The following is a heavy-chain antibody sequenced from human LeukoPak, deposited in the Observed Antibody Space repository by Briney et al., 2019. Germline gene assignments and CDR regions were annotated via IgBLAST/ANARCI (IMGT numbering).Heavy chain of an antibody. V-gene: IGHV3-30*04. D-gene: IGHD6-19*01. CDR3: ARDRGAVAGTGPYYYYGMDV. CDR1: GFTFSSYA. J-gene: IGHJ6*04. CDR2: ISYDGSNK. Sequence: GGSLRLSCAASGFTFSSYAMHWVCQAPGKGLEWVAVISYDGSNKYYADSVKGRFTISRDNSKNTLYLQMNSLRAEDTAVYYCARDRGAVAGTGPYYYYGMDVWGKGTTVTVSS.